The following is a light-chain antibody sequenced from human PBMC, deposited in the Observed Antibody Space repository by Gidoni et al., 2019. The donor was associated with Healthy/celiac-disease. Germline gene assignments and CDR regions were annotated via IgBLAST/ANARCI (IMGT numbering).Light chain of an antibody. V-gene: IGKV3-15*01. Sequence: EIVITQSPATLSVSPGERATLSCRASQSVSSNLAWYQQKPGQAPRRLIYGASNRATGIPARFSGSGSGTEFTRTISSVQSEDFAVYYCQQDNNWPPYTFVQGTKLEIK. J-gene: IGKJ2*01. CDR3: QQDNNWPPYT. CDR2: GAS. CDR1: QSVSSN.